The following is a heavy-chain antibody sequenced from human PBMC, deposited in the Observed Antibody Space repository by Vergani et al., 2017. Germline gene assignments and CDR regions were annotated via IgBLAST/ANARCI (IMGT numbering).Heavy chain of an antibody. V-gene: IGHV5-51*01. CDR2: IYPAYSDT. CDR1: EYSFGNYW. J-gene: IGHJ5*01. D-gene: IGHD1-1*01. Sequence: EVELVQSGPEMRKPGESLKISCKGSEYSFGNYWIVWVRQMPGKGLEWMGIIYPAYSDTRYSPSFQGQVTISADKSISTAFLHWDSLKASGTALYYCARHTTYTDSWGQGTLVTVSS. CDR3: ARHTTYTDS.